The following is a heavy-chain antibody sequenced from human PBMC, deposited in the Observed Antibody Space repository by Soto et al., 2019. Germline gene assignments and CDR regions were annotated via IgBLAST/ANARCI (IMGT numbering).Heavy chain of an antibody. CDR3: VGGPSYYFDTTGYYVFDS. V-gene: IGHV4-31*02. CDR2: INHSGTT. Sequence: VSGVSISSNLDYWSWIRQHPEQGLEWIGYINHSGTTYYNPSLKSRLTMSVDTSENQFSLRLSSVTAADTAIYYCVGGPSYYFDTTGYYVFDSWGQGTRVSVSS. D-gene: IGHD3-22*01. CDR1: GVSISSNLDY. J-gene: IGHJ4*02.